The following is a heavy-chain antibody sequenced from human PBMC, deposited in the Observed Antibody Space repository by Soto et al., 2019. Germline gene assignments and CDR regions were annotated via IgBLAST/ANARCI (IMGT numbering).Heavy chain of an antibody. V-gene: IGHV4-4*02. CDR1: GGSISSSNW. Sequence: QVQLQESGPGLVKPSGTLSLTCAVSGGSISSSNWWSWVRQPPGKGLEGIGEIYHSGSTNYNPSLKGRVTISVDKSKTQFSLKLSSVTAADTAVYYCASGSKERITMMWGQGTLVTVSS. J-gene: IGHJ4*02. CDR3: ASGSKERITMM. D-gene: IGHD3-22*01. CDR2: IYHSGST.